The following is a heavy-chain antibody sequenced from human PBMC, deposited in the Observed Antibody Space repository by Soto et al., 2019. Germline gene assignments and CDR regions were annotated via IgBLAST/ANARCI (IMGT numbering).Heavy chain of an antibody. CDR2: IIPIVGTG. Sequence: QVQRVQSGAEVKKPGSSVKVSCKASGGTFSSYAISWVRQAPGQGLEWMGGIIPIVGTGNYAQNFQGRVTISADESTSTAYMELSSLKSEDTAMYYFARDLRAAGRPGMDVWGQGTPVTVSS. CDR3: ARDLRAAGRPGMDV. J-gene: IGHJ6*02. D-gene: IGHD6-13*01. CDR1: GGTFSSYA. V-gene: IGHV1-69*01.